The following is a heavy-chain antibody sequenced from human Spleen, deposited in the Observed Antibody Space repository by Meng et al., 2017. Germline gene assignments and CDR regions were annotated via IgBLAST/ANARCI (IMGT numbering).Heavy chain of an antibody. CDR2: IGHSGIT. V-gene: IGHV4-39*01. CDR1: GGSISTSGYY. J-gene: IGHJ5*02. Sequence: QLQLQESGPGLVKPSEALSLTCSFSGGSISTSGYYWGWIRQPPGKGLEWIGSIGHSGITYYTPSLKSRVTVSIDTSKSQFSLKLTSVTAADTAVYYCVRSSAWVRTGFDPWGQGTLVTVSS. D-gene: IGHD6-19*01. CDR3: VRSSAWVRTGFDP.